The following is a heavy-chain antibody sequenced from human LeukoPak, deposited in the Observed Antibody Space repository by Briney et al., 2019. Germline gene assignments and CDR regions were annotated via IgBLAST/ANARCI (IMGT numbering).Heavy chain of an antibody. Sequence: EASVKVSCKASGGTFSSYAISWVRQATGQGLEWMGGIIPTFGTANYAQKFQGRVTITADESTSTAYMELSSLRSEDTAVYYCARDPAGVTTSVSYFDYWGQGTLVTVSS. CDR1: GGTFSSYA. V-gene: IGHV1-69*01. D-gene: IGHD4-17*01. CDR2: IIPTFGTA. CDR3: ARDPAGVTTSVSYFDY. J-gene: IGHJ4*02.